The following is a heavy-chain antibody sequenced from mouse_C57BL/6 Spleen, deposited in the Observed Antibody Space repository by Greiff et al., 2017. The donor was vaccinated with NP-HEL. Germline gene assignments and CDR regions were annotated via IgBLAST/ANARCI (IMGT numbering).Heavy chain of an antibody. CDR2: INPSSGYT. CDR1: GYTFTSYT. D-gene: IGHD2-3*01. J-gene: IGHJ1*03. V-gene: IGHV1-4*01. CDR3: ARCGYYPYFDV. Sequence: VQLQQSGAELARPGASVKMSCKASGYTFTSYTMHWVKQRPGQGLEWIGYINPSSGYTKYNQKFKDKATLTADKSSSTAYMQLISLTSEDSAVYYCARCGYYPYFDVWGTGTTVTVSS.